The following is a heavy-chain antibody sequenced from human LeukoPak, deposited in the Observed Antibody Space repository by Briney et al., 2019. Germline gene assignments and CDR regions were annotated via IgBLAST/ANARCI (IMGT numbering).Heavy chain of an antibody. J-gene: IGHJ5*02. Sequence: SETLSLTCTVSGASINTYYWRWIRQPPGKGLEWIGYIYYSGITNYNPSLKSRVTISVDMSKNQFSLNLSSVTAADTAVYYCSRNYACSSIWNWFDPWGQGTLVTVSS. V-gene: IGHV4-59*01. D-gene: IGHD6-13*01. CDR1: GASINTYY. CDR2: IYYSGIT. CDR3: SRNYACSSIWNWFDP.